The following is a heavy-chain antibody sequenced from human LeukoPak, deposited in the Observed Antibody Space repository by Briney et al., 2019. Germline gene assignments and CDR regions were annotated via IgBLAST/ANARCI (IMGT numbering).Heavy chain of an antibody. CDR3: ARGDYSSSVPDY. D-gene: IGHD2-2*01. CDR2: ISSGSSYT. CDR1: GFTFSDYY. Sequence: GGSLRLSCAASGFTFSDYYMSWIRQAPGKGLEWVSYISSGSSYTNYADSVKGRFTISRDNAKNSLYLQMNSLRAEDTAVYYCARGDYSSSVPDYWGQGTLVTVSS. V-gene: IGHV3-11*05. J-gene: IGHJ4*02.